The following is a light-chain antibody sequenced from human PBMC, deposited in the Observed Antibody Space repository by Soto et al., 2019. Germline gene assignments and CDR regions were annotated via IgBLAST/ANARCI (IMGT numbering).Light chain of an antibody. J-gene: IGLJ3*02. CDR2: DNS. Sequence: QAVVTQPPSVSGAPGQRVTISCTGTSSNTGAGYDVHWYQQLPGTAPKLLIYDNSNRPSGVPDRFSGSKSGTSASLAITGLQSEDEAHYFCQSFDSSLSAWVFGGGTKLTVL. CDR3: QSFDSSLSAWV. CDR1: SSNTGAGYD. V-gene: IGLV1-40*01.